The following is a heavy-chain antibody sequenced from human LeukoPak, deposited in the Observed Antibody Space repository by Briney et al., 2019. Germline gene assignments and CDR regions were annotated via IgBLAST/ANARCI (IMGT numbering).Heavy chain of an antibody. Sequence: GGSLRLSCAASGFTLSSYWMSWVRQAPGKGLEWVANIKQDGSEKYYVDSVKGRFTISRDNAKNSVSLQMNGLRAEDTAVYYCARPYYDTSGSYWGQGTLVTVFS. CDR3: ARPYYDTSGSY. V-gene: IGHV3-7*01. CDR1: GFTLSSYW. D-gene: IGHD3-22*01. J-gene: IGHJ4*02. CDR2: IKQDGSEK.